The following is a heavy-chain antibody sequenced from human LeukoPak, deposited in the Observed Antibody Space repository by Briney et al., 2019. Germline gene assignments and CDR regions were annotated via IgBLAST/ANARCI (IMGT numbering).Heavy chain of an antibody. J-gene: IGHJ6*03. Sequence: PGGSLRLSCAASGFTFSSYSMNWVRQAPGKGLEWVLSISSSSSYIYYADSLKGRFTISRDNAKNSLYLQMNSLRAEDTAVYYCARDMDYPVEYYYYYMDVWGKGTTVTVSS. CDR3: ARDMDYPVEYYYYYMDV. CDR2: ISSSSSYI. CDR1: GFTFSSYS. D-gene: IGHD3/OR15-3a*01. V-gene: IGHV3-21*01.